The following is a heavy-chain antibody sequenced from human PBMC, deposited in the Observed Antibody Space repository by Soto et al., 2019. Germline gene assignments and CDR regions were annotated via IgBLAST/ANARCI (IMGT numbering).Heavy chain of an antibody. CDR2: ISYSGGST. CDR1: RFTFSRYA. CDR3: ARKEGFNWNYAWFDP. V-gene: IGHV3-23*01. J-gene: IGHJ5*02. D-gene: IGHD1-7*01. Sequence: GGSLRLSCAASRFTFSRYAMSWVRQAPGKGLEWVSSISYSGGSTYYADSVKGRFTISRDNSKNTLYLQMNSLRAEDSAIYYCARKEGFNWNYAWFDPWGQGTLVTVS.